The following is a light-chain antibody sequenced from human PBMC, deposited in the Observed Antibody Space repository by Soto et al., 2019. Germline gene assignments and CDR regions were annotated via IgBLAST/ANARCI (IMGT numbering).Light chain of an antibody. CDR1: QSVGPY. J-gene: IGKJ3*01. CDR3: QQRSNWPT. CDR2: DAS. V-gene: IGKV3-11*01. Sequence: EIVLTQSPATLSLSPVERATLSCRASQSVGPYLAWYQQRPGQAPRLLIYDASNRATGIPARFSGSGSGTDFTLTISSLEPEDFAVYYCQQRSNWPTFGPGTKVDIK.